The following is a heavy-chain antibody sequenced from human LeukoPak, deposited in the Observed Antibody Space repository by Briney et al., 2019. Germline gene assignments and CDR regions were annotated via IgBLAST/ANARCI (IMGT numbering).Heavy chain of an antibody. CDR1: GFTFSSYA. Sequence: GGSLRLSCAASGFTFSSYAMSWVRQAPGEGLVWVSRLNSDGSSTYYADSVKGRFTISRDNAKNTLHLQMNSLRADDTAVYYCARGGVTAGKDYWGQGTLVTVSS. CDR3: ARGGVTAGKDY. V-gene: IGHV3-74*01. CDR2: LNSDGSST. J-gene: IGHJ4*02. D-gene: IGHD1-1*01.